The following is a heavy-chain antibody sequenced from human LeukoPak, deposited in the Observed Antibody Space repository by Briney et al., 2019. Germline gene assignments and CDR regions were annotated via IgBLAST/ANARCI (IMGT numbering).Heavy chain of an antibody. CDR2: IWYDGSNK. CDR1: GFTFSSYG. V-gene: IGHV3-33*01. D-gene: IGHD4-17*01. Sequence: PGGSLRLSCAASGFTFSSYGTHWVRQAPGKGLEWVAVIWYDGSNKYYADSVKGRFTISRDNSKNTLYLQMNSLRAEDTAVYYCARETGLYGDYGRGLSDYWGQGTLVTVSS. J-gene: IGHJ4*02. CDR3: ARETGLYGDYGRGLSDY.